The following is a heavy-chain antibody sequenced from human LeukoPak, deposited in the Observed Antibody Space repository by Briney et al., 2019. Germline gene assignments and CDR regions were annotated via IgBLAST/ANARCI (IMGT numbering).Heavy chain of an antibody. CDR1: GYTFTSYC. Sequence: ASVKVSCKASGYTFTSYCIHWVRQAPGQGLEWMGITDPSGDGTTYAQKFQGRVTLTRDTSTSTVYMELSSLRSEDTAVYYCARAYSSSWFDYWGQGTLVTVSS. CDR2: TDPSGDGT. V-gene: IGHV1-46*03. CDR3: ARAYSSSWFDY. D-gene: IGHD6-13*01. J-gene: IGHJ4*02.